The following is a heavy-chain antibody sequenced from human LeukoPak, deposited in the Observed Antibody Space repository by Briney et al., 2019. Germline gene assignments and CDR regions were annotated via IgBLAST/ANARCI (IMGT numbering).Heavy chain of an antibody. Sequence: GGSLRLSCAASGFTFSSYAMSWVRQAPGKGLEWVANIKQDGSEKYYVDSVKGRFTISRDNAKNSLYLQMNSLRAEDTAVYYCAREGDYYDSSGYCDYWGQGTLVTVSS. J-gene: IGHJ4*02. V-gene: IGHV3-7*01. D-gene: IGHD3-22*01. CDR3: AREGDYYDSSGYCDY. CDR2: IKQDGSEK. CDR1: GFTFSSYA.